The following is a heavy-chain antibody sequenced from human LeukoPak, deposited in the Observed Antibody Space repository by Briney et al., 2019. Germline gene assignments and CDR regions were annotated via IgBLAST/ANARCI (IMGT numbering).Heavy chain of an antibody. J-gene: IGHJ4*02. CDR1: GYTFTVYY. Sequence: GASVNVSCKASGYTFTVYYMHWVRQAPGQGLEWMGWINPNSGDTKYAQKFQGRVTMTRDTSISTAYMELSRLTSDDTAVYYCATQRGSYLWGTDFDYWGQGTLVTVSS. D-gene: IGHD3-16*01. CDR2: INPNSGDT. V-gene: IGHV1-2*02. CDR3: ATQRGSYLWGTDFDY.